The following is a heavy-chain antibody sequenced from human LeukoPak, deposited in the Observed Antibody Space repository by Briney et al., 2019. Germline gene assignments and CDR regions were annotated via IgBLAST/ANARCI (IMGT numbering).Heavy chain of an antibody. CDR1: GFTFSSYA. V-gene: IGHV3-30-3*01. J-gene: IGHJ4*02. CDR2: ISYDGSNK. D-gene: IGHD4-17*01. Sequence: GGSLRLSCAASGFTFSSYAMHWVRQAPGKGLEWVAVISYDGSNKYYADSMKGRFTISRDNSKITLYLQMSSLRVEDTAVYYCAKDSDAVTTCLDSWGQGTLVAVSS. CDR3: AKDSDAVTTCLDS.